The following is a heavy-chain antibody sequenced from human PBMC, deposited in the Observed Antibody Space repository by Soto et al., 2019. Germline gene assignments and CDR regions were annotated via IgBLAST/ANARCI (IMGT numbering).Heavy chain of an antibody. J-gene: IGHJ4*02. CDR1: DGSISSYY. D-gene: IGHD7-27*01. V-gene: IGHV4-59*01. Sequence: SETLSLTCTVSDGSISSYYWSWIRQPPGKGLEWIGYIYYSGSTDYDPSLKSRVTISVDTSKNQFSLKLSSVTAADTAVYYCARRWGTYFDFWGQGTLVTVSS. CDR3: ARRWGTYFDF. CDR2: IYYSGST.